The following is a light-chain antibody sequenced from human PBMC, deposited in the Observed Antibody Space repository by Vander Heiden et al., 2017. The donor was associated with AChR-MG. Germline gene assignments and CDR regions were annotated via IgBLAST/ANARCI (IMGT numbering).Light chain of an antibody. J-gene: IGKJ4*01. Sequence: EIVLTQSPATLSLSPGERATLSCRASQSVSSSLAWYQQKPGQAPRLLIYDASNRATGIPARFSGSGSGTDFTLTISSLEPEDFALYYCHQRSNWPLTFGGGTKLDIK. CDR1: QSVSSS. V-gene: IGKV3-11*01. CDR3: HQRSNWPLT. CDR2: DAS.